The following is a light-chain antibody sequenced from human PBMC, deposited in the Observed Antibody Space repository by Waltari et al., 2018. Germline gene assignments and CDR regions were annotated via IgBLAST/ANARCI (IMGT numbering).Light chain of an antibody. CDR2: PAS. V-gene: IGKV1-5*03. J-gene: IGKJ2*01. CDR3: QQYNSYPYT. Sequence: DIQMTQSPSTLSASVGDRVTITCRASQSISSWLAWYQQKPGKVPKLLIYPASSLQSGVPSRFSGSGSGTEFTLTISGLQPDDFATYYCQQYNSYPYTFGQGTKLEI. CDR1: QSISSW.